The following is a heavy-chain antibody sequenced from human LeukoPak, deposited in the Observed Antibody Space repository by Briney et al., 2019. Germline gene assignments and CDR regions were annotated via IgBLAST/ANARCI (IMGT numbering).Heavy chain of an antibody. V-gene: IGHV4-61*02. CDR1: GGSISSGSYY. D-gene: IGHD3-22*01. CDR3: ARGRYYDSSGFS. CDR2: IYTSGST. J-gene: IGHJ5*02. Sequence: SETLSLTCTVSGGSISSGSYYWSWIRQPAGKGLEWIGRIYTSGSTNYNPSLKSRVTISVDTSKNQFSLKLTSVTAADTAVYYCARGRYYDSSGFSWGQGTLVTVSS.